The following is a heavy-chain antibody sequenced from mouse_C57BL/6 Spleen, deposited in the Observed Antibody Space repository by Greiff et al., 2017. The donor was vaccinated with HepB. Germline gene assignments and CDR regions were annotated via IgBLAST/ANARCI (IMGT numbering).Heavy chain of an antibody. D-gene: IGHD1-1*01. J-gene: IGHJ1*03. CDR2: ISSGGDYI. Sequence: EVQVVESGEGLVKPGGSLKLSCAASGFTFSSYAMSWVRQTPEKRLEWVAYISSGGDYIYYADNVKGRFTISRDNARNTLYLQMSSLKSEDTAMYYCTRDRGYGSSRDFDVWGTGTTVTVAS. CDR3: TRDRGYGSSRDFDV. CDR1: GFTFSSYA. V-gene: IGHV5-9-1*02.